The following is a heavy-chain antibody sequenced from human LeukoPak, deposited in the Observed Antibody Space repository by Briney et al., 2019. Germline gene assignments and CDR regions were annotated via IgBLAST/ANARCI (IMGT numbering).Heavy chain of an antibody. Sequence: ASVKVSCKASAYTFTSYGISWVRQAPGQGLEWMGWISPNNGNTNYAQKFEDRVTMTTDTSTNTAYMELRNLRSDDTAVYYCARDRWALGYCSGDSCYQFDYRGQGTLVTVSS. CDR3: ARDRWALGYCSGDSCYQFDY. CDR2: ISPNNGNT. CDR1: AYTFTSYG. D-gene: IGHD2-15*01. J-gene: IGHJ4*02. V-gene: IGHV1-18*04.